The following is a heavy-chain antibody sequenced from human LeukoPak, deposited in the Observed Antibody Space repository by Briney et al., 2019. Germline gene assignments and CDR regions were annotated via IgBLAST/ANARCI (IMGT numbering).Heavy chain of an antibody. Sequence: SETLSLTCAVYGGSFSGYYWSWIRQPPGKGLEWIGEINHSGSTNYNPSLKSRVTVSVDTSKNQFSLKLSSVTAADTAVYYCARSRLHLNWFDPWGQGTLVTASS. CDR2: INHSGST. V-gene: IGHV4-34*01. CDR3: ARSRLHLNWFDP. J-gene: IGHJ5*02. CDR1: GGSFSGYY. D-gene: IGHD2-21*02.